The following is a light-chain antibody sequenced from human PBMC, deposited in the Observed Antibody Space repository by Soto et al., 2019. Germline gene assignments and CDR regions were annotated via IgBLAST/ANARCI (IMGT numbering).Light chain of an antibody. J-gene: IGKJ4*01. CDR3: QQRSTWPRLT. Sequence: DIVLTQSPATLSLSPGERATLSCRASQSVSSYLAWYQQKPGQAPRLLIYDASNRATGIPARFSGSGSGTDFSLTISSLEPEYFAAYYCQQRSTWPRLTFGGGTKVEIK. CDR1: QSVSSY. CDR2: DAS. V-gene: IGKV3-11*01.